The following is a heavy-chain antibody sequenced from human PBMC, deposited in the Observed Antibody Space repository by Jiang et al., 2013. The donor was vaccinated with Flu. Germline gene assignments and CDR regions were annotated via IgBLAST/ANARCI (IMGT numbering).Heavy chain of an antibody. CDR3: ARDSGYRYAELRVS. J-gene: IGHJ5*02. CDR1: GFTVSNNY. Sequence: VQLLESGGGLVQPGGSLRLSCAASGFTVSNNYMSWVRQVPGKGLEWVSVIQSAGATYYADSVKGRFTISRDNSKNTVYLQMNSLRAEDTAVYYCARDSGYRYAELRVSWGQGTLVTVSS. CDR2: IQSAGAT. V-gene: IGHV3-66*01. D-gene: IGHD5-18*01.